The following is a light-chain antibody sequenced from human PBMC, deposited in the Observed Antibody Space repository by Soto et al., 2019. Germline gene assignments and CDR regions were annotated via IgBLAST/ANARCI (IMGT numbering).Light chain of an antibody. CDR3: SSYTSNSTLV. CDR2: EVS. V-gene: IGLV2-14*01. J-gene: IGLJ1*01. Sequence: QSALTQPASVSGSPGQSITIPCTGTSSDVGGYNYVSWYQQHPGKAPKLMIYEVSNRPSGVSNRFSGSKSGNTASLTISGLQAEDEADYYCSSYTSNSTLVFGTGTKLTVL. CDR1: SSDVGGYNY.